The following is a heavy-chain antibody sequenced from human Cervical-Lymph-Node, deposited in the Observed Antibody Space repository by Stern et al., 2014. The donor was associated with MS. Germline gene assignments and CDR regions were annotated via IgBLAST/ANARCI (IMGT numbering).Heavy chain of an antibody. CDR2: INPNSGGT. CDR3: ATTRDAFDI. CDR1: GYIFTDYY. D-gene: IGHD1-1*01. Sequence: VHLVESGAEVKKPGASVKVSCKASGYIFTDYYIHWVRQAPGQGLEWMGRINPNSGGTNYAQKFQGRVIMTRDTSITTAYMELSRLRSDGTAVYYCATTRDAFDIWGQGTMVTVSS. J-gene: IGHJ3*02. V-gene: IGHV1-2*06.